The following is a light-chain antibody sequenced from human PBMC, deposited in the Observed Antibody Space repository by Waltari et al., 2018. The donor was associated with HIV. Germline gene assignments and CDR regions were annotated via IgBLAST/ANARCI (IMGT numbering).Light chain of an antibody. CDR3: QQYSNWPRT. Sequence: EVVVTQSPAPLSVSPGDRANLSCRASQSVSSNLAWYQQKPGQPPRLLIYAVSTRATGIAARFSGSGSGTEFSLTISSLQSEDYAVYYCQQYSNWPRTFGQGTKVEIK. J-gene: IGKJ1*01. CDR1: QSVSSN. CDR2: AVS. V-gene: IGKV3-15*01.